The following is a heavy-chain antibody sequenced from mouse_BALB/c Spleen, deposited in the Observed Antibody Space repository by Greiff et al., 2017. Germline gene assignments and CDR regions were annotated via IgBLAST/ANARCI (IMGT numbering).Heavy chain of an antibody. CDR1: GFTFSDYG. CDR2: ISNLAYSI. V-gene: IGHV5-15*02. J-gene: IGHJ2*01. Sequence: EVKLVESGGGLVQPGGSRKLSCAASGFTFSDYGMAWVRQAPGKGPEWVAFISNLAYSIYYADTVTGRFTISRENAKNTLYLEMSSLRSEDTAMYYCARVLRGYFDYWGQGTTLTVSS. D-gene: IGHD1-1*01. CDR3: ARVLRGYFDY.